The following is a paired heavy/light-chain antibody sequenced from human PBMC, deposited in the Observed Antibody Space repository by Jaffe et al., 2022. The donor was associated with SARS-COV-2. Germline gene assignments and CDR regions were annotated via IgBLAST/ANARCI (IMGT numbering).Light chain of an antibody. V-gene: IGLV2-8*01. CDR2: EVS. J-gene: IGLJ3*02. CDR3: SSYAGSNNLV. CDR1: SSDVGAYDY. Sequence: QSALTQPPSASGSPGQSVTISCTGTSSDVGAYDYVSWYQQHPGKAPKLMIYEVSKRPSGVPDRFSGSKSGNTASLTVSGLQAEDEADYYCSSYAGSNNLVFGGGTKLTVL.
Heavy chain of an antibody. Sequence: QVQLQESGPGLVKPSETLSLTCTVSGGSISPYYWNWIRQPPGKGLEWIGFIYDTGSTNYNPSLKSRVIISLDTSKNQFSLKLRSVTAADTAVYYCARGRYSGYDPLNWFDSWGQGILVTVSS. CDR1: GGSISPYY. CDR2: IYDTGST. CDR3: ARGRYSGYDPLNWFDS. D-gene: IGHD5-12*01. J-gene: IGHJ5*01. V-gene: IGHV4-59*01.